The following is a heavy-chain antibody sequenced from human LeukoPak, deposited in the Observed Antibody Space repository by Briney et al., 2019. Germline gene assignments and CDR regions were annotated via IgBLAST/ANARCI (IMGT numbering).Heavy chain of an antibody. V-gene: IGHV1-69*13. D-gene: IGHD4-23*01. Sequence: ASVKVSCKASGGTFRSNAISWVRQAPGQGLEWMGGITPIFCTANYAQKFQGRVTITAVESMSTAYMELSSLRSEDTAVYYCARGWLAETTVVTPYNYWGQGTLVTVSS. CDR1: GGTFRSNA. CDR2: ITPIFCTA. CDR3: ARGWLAETTVVTPYNY. J-gene: IGHJ4*02.